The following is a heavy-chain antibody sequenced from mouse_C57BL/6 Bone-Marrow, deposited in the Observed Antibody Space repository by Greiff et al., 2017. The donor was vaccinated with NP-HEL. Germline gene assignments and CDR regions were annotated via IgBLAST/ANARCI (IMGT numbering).Heavy chain of an antibody. CDR2: IYPRSGNT. D-gene: IGHD2-4*01. J-gene: IGHJ2*01. CDR3: ARGYDYDGGWYFDY. CDR1: GYTFTSYG. Sequence: QVQLQQSGAELARPGASVKLSCMASGYTFTSYGISWVKQRTGQGLEWIGEIYPRSGNTYYNEKFKGKATLTADKSSSTAYMELRSLTSEDSAVYFCARGYDYDGGWYFDYWGQGTTLTVSS. V-gene: IGHV1-81*01.